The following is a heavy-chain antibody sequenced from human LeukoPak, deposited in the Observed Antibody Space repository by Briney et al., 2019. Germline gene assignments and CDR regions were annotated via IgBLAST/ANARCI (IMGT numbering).Heavy chain of an antibody. V-gene: IGHV4-31*02. CDR1: GGSISSGGYY. J-gene: IGHJ4*02. CDR3: ARVNLYYYDSSGYGNFDY. D-gene: IGHD3-22*01. CDR2: IYYSGST. Sequence: PSQTLSLTCTVSGGSISSGGYYWSWIRQHPGKGLEWIVYIYYSGSTYYNPSLKSRVTISVDTSKNQFSLKLSSVTAADTAVYYCARVNLYYYDSSGYGNFDYWGQGTLVTVSS.